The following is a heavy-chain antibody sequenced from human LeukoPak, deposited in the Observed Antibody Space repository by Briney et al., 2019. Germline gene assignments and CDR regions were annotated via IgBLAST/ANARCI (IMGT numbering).Heavy chain of an antibody. Sequence: GGSLRLSCAASGFTFSSYSMNWVRQAPRRGLEWVSSISSSSSYIYYADSVKGRFTISRDNAKNSLYLQMNSLRAEDTAVYYCARDAEYSSHSFDYWGQGTLVTVSS. CDR3: ARDAEYSSHSFDY. V-gene: IGHV3-21*01. CDR1: GFTFSSYS. D-gene: IGHD6-6*01. CDR2: ISSSSSYI. J-gene: IGHJ4*02.